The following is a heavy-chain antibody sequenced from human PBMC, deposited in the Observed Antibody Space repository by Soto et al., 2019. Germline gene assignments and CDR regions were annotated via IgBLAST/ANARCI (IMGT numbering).Heavy chain of an antibody. CDR3: ARDSGYGPRGWFDP. D-gene: IGHD5-18*01. V-gene: IGHV4-4*02. CDR1: GGSISSSNW. Sequence: SETLSLTCAVSGGSISSSNWWSWVRQPPGKGLEWIGEIYHSGSTNYNPSLKSRVTISVDKSKNTLYLQMNSLRAEDTAVYYCARDSGYGPRGWFDPWGQGTLVTVSX. J-gene: IGHJ5*02. CDR2: IYHSGST.